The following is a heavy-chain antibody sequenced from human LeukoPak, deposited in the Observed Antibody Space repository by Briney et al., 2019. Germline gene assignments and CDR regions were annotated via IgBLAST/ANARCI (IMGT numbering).Heavy chain of an antibody. D-gene: IGHD3-10*01. CDR3: ARGNYYGSGSYFVRYYYYYMDV. CDR2: INPNSGGT. CDR1: GYTFTGYY. V-gene: IGHV1-2*02. J-gene: IGHJ6*03. Sequence: GASVKVSCKASGYTFTGYYMHWVRQAPGQGLEWMGWINPNSGGTNYAQKFQGRVTMTRDTSISTAYMELSRLRSDDTAVYYCARGNYYGSGSYFVRYYYYYMDVWGKGTTVTVSS.